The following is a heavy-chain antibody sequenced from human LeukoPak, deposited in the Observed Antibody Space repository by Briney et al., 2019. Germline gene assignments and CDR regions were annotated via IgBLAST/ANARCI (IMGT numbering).Heavy chain of an antibody. CDR2: IYTSETT. Sequence: PSETLSLTCTVSGGSISSYYWSWIRQPAGKGLEWIGRIYTSETTNYNPSLKSRVTMSVDASKNQFSLKLSSVTAADTAVYYRAKSPPNSNYIDYWGQGTLVTVSS. J-gene: IGHJ4*02. CDR1: GGSISSYY. V-gene: IGHV4-4*07. CDR3: AKSPPNSNYIDY. D-gene: IGHD4-11*01.